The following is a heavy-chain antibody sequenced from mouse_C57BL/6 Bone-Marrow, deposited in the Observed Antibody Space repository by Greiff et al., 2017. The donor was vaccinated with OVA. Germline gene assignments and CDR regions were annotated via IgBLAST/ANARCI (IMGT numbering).Heavy chain of an antibody. V-gene: IGHV1-9*01. Sequence: VQLQQSGAELMKPGASVKLSCKASGYTFTGYWIEWVKQRPGHGLEWIGEILPGSGSTNYNEKFKGKATFTADTSSNTAYMQLSSLTTEDSAIYDCAISLLRLYDYAMDYWGQGTSVTVSS. CDR3: AISLLRLYDYAMDY. CDR1: GYTFTGYW. D-gene: IGHD1-2*01. J-gene: IGHJ4*01. CDR2: ILPGSGST.